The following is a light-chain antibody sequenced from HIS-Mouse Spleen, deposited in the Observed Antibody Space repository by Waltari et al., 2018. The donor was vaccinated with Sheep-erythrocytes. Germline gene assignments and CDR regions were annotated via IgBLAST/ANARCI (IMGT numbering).Light chain of an antibody. CDR3: QQRSNWPPIT. V-gene: IGKV3-11*01. CDR1: QGVSSY. J-gene: IGKJ5*01. Sequence: EIVLTQSPATLSLSPGERATLSCRASQGVSSYLAWYQQKPGQAPRLLISDASNRATGIPARFIGSVSGTDFTLTISSLEPEDFAVYYCQQRSNWPPITFGQGTRLEIK. CDR2: DAS.